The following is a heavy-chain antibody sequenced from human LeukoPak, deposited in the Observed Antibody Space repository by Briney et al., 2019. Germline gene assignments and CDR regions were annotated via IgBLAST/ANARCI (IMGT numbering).Heavy chain of an antibody. Sequence: SETLSLTCAVYGGSFSGYYWSWIRQPPGKGLEWIGEINHSGSTNYNPSLKSRVTISVDTSKNQFSLKLSSVTAADTAVYYCARKGEAYGDYWAYYYYYMDVWGQGTLVTVSS. CDR2: INHSGST. V-gene: IGHV4-34*01. CDR1: GGSFSGYY. J-gene: IGHJ6*03. D-gene: IGHD4-17*01. CDR3: ARKGEAYGDYWAYYYYYMDV.